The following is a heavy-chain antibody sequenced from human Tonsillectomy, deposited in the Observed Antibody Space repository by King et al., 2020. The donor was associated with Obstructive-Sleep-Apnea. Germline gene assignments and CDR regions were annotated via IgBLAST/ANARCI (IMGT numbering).Heavy chain of an antibody. CDR2: ISAYNGKT. D-gene: IGHD4-17*01. V-gene: IGHV1-18*01. J-gene: IGHJ6*02. CDR3: ARGGDYDYYYYALDV. Sequence: VQLVESGGEVKKPGASVKVSCKTSGYSLTNYGISWVRQAPGQGLEWMGWISAYNGKTNYAQKFQGRVTMTTDTSTGTGYMELRSLRSDDTAVYYCARGGDYDYYYYALDVWGQGTTVTVSS. CDR1: GYSLTNYG.